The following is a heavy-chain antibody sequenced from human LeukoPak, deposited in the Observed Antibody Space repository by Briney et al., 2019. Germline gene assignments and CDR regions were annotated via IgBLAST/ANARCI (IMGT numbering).Heavy chain of an antibody. CDR2: ISSSSSYI. CDR3: ARESGLADFDY. J-gene: IGHJ4*02. CDR1: GFTFSSYA. Sequence: PGGSLRLSCAASGFTFSSYAMSWVRQAPGKGLEWVSSISSSSSYIYYADSVKGRFTISRDNAKNSLYLQMNSLRAEDTAVYYCARESGLADFDYWGQGTLVTVSS. V-gene: IGHV3-21*01. D-gene: IGHD3-9*01.